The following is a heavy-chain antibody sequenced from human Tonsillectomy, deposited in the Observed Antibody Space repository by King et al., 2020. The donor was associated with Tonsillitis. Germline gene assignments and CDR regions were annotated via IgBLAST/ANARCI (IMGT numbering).Heavy chain of an antibody. D-gene: IGHD3-16*01. CDR2: ISNDGSNK. CDR3: AKDGLGEYYFDY. CDR1: GFTFSSYD. Sequence: VQLVESGGGVVQPGRSLRLSCAASGFTFSSYDMHSVRQAPGKGLEWVAVISNDGSNKYYVDSVKGRFTISRDNSKNTLYLQMNSLRAEDTAVYYCAKDGLGEYYFDYWGQGPLVTVSS. V-gene: IGHV3-30*18. J-gene: IGHJ4*02.